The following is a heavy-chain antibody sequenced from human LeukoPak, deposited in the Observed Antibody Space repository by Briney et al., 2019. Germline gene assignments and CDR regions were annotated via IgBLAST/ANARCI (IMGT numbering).Heavy chain of an antibody. CDR2: ISGSVVST. J-gene: IGHJ4*02. CDR1: GFTFSSHG. Sequence: SGGALRLSCAASGFTFSSHGMSWGRKAPRKGLEWVSTISGSVVSTNYADSLKGRFTISRDNAKSSLYLQMNSLRAEDTAVYYCATHSLNSSSWYTEFDYWGQGTLVTVSS. D-gene: IGHD6-13*01. V-gene: IGHV3-23*01. CDR3: ATHSLNSSSWYTEFDY.